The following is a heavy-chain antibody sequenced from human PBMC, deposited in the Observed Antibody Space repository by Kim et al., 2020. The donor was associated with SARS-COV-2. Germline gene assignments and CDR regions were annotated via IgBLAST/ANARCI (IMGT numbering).Heavy chain of an antibody. V-gene: IGHV1-8*01. J-gene: IGHJ5*02. CDR1: GYTFTSYD. CDR3: ARVRQQWLTPHNWFDP. Sequence: ASVKVSCKASGYTFTSYDINWVRQATGQGLEWMGWMNPNSGNTGYAQKFQGRVTMTRNTSISTAYMELSSLRSEDTAVYYCARVRQQWLTPHNWFDPWGQGTLVTVSS. CDR2: MNPNSGNT. D-gene: IGHD6-19*01.